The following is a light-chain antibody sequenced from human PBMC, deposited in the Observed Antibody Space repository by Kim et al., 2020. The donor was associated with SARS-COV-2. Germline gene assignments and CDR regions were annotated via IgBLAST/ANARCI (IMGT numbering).Light chain of an antibody. CDR1: NSNISKNY. Sequence: GQKVAISCYGSNSNISKNYVSWYQQLPGTAPKLLIYDNDKRHSGIPDRFSGSKSGTSATLDITGLQTGDEADYHCATWDNSLNGLVFGGGTQLTVL. CDR2: DND. V-gene: IGLV1-51*01. J-gene: IGLJ2*01. CDR3: ATWDNSLNGLV.